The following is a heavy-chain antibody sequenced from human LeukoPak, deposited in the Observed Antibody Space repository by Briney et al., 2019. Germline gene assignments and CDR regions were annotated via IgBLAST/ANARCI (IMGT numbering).Heavy chain of an antibody. CDR1: GGTFSSYA. V-gene: IGHV1-69*06. J-gene: IGHJ5*02. Sequence: SVKVSCKASGGTFSSYAISWVRQAPGQGLEWMGGIIPIFGTANYAQKFQGRVTITADKSTGTAYMELSSLRSEDTAVYYCARDSIPTDVVVPAARTGPFNWFDPWGQGTLVTVSS. CDR2: IIPIFGTA. CDR3: ARDSIPTDVVVPAARTGPFNWFDP. D-gene: IGHD2-2*01.